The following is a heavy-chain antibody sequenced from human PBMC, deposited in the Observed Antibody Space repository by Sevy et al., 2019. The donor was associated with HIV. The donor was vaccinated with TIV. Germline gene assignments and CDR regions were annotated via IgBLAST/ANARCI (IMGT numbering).Heavy chain of an antibody. Sequence: GGSLRLSCAASGFDFSIYSMSWVRQAPGKGLEWVSTLSCGCGKINYADSVKGRFSIYSDNSKSSVYLKMNNMRVEDTDVYYCAREGCTKPHDYWGQGTLVTVSS. J-gene: IGHJ4*02. CDR3: AREGCTKPHDY. CDR1: GFDFSIYS. V-gene: IGHV3-23*01. CDR2: LSCGCGKI. D-gene: IGHD2-8*01.